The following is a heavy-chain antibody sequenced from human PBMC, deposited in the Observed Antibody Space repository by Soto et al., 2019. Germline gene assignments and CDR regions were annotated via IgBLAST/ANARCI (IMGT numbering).Heavy chain of an antibody. D-gene: IGHD2-21*02. CDR2: IHHSGRT. J-gene: IGHJ4*02. Sequence: QVQLQESGPGLVKPSGTLSLTCAVSGDSISSDKWWSWVRQPPGKGLEWIGEIHHSGRTNSNPSLKSRVTILGEKSKNQVSRELSSRTAADTAVYYCARGGDWQFDYWGQGTLVTVSS. CDR1: GDSISSDKW. V-gene: IGHV4-4*02. CDR3: ARGGDWQFDY.